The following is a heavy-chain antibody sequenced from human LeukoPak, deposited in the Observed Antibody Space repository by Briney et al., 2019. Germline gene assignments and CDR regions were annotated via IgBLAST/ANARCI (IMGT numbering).Heavy chain of an antibody. J-gene: IGHJ5*02. CDR3: ARELWFGDAHWFDP. D-gene: IGHD3-10*01. V-gene: IGHV1-18*01. CDR1: GYTFTRYT. CDR2: ISAYNGNT. Sequence: ASVKVSCKTSGYTFTRYTIHWMRQAPGQGLEWMGWISAYNGNTNYAQKLQGRVTMTTDTSTSTAYMELRSLRSDDTAVYYCARELWFGDAHWFDPWGQGTLVTVSS.